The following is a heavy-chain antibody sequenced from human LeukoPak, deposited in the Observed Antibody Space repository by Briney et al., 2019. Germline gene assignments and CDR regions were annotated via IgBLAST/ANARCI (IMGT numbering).Heavy chain of an antibody. CDR3: ARGASGYVDH. CDR1: GYSISSGYD. J-gene: IGHJ4*02. D-gene: IGHD1-26*01. V-gene: IGHV4-38-2*02. CDR2: IYYRRTT. Sequence: SETLSLTCTVSGYSISSGYDWGWIRQPPGKGLEWIGSIYYRRTTYYNPSLKSRVTISIDTSKNHFSLRLSSTTAADTAVYYCARGASGYVDHWGQGTLVTVSS.